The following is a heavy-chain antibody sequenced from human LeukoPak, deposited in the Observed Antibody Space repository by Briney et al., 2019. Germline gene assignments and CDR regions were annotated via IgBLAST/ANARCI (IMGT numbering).Heavy chain of an antibody. CDR2: INHSGSA. J-gene: IGHJ5*02. CDR1: GGSFSGYY. V-gene: IGHV4-34*01. Sequence: SETLSLTCAVYGGSFSGYYWSWIRQPPGKGLEWMGEINHSGSANYNPSLKSRVTISVDTSKNQFSLKLSSVTAADTAVYYCARGRSFAPWGQGTLVTVSS. CDR3: ARGRSFAP.